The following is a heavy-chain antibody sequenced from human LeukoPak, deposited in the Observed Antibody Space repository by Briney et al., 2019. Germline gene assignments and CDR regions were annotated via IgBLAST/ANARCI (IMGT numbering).Heavy chain of an antibody. CDR1: GFTFSSYG. J-gene: IGHJ4*02. CDR3: AKDSSEYSYGPHDY. V-gene: IGHV3-30*18. D-gene: IGHD5-18*01. Sequence: GGSLRLSCAASGFTFSSYGMHWVRQAPGKGLEWVAVISYDGSNKYYADSVKGRFTISRDNSKNTLYLQMNSLRAEDTAVYYCAKDSSEYSYGPHDYWGQGTLVTVSS. CDR2: ISYDGSNK.